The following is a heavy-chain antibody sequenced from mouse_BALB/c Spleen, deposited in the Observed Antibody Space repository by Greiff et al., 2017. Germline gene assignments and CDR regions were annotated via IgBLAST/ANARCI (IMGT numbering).Heavy chain of an antibody. CDR2: IDPANGNT. D-gene: IGHD1-1*01. J-gene: IGHJ2*01. V-gene: IGHV14-3*02. CDR3: ASSGTTEDY. CDR1: GFNIKDTY. Sequence: EVKLLESGAELVKPGASVKLSCTASGFNIKDTYMHWVKQRPEQGLEWIGRIDPANGNTKYDPKFQGKATITADTSSNTAYLQLSSLTSEDTAVYYCASSGTTEDYWGQGTTLTVSS.